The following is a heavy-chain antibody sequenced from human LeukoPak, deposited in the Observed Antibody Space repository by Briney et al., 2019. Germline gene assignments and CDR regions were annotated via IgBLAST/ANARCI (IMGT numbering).Heavy chain of an antibody. V-gene: IGHV1-2*02. Sequence: ASVKVSCKASGYTFTGYYMHWVRQAPGQGLEWMGWINPNSGGTNYAQKFQGGVTMTRDTSITTAYMELSSLRSDDTAVYYCARDVGEYCSSTNCYASHYWGQGTLVTVSS. D-gene: IGHD2-2*01. CDR2: INPNSGGT. CDR1: GYTFTGYY. CDR3: ARDVGEYCSSTNCYASHY. J-gene: IGHJ4*02.